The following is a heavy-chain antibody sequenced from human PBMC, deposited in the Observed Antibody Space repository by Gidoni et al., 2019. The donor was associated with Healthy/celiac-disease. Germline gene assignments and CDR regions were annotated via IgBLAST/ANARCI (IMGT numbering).Heavy chain of an antibody. CDR1: GFTFSSYW. CDR3: ARERLVPATPYYYYYYMDV. V-gene: IGHV3-7*03. D-gene: IGHD2-2*01. J-gene: IGHJ6*03. CDR2: IKQDGSEK. Sequence: CAASGFTFSSYWMSWVRQAPGKGLEWVANIKQDGSEKYYVDSVKGRFTISRDNAKNSLYLQMNSLRAEDTAVYYCARERLVPATPYYYYYYMDVWGKGTTVTVSS.